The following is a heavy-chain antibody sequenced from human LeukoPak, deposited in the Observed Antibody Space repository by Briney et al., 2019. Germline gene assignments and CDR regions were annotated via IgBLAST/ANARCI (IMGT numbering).Heavy chain of an antibody. J-gene: IGHJ2*01. D-gene: IGHD4-17*01. Sequence: PGGSLRLSCAASGFTFSTYSMNWVRQAPGKGLEWVSSISSRNSHTYYADSVKDRFTISRDNAKNSFYLQMNSLSGEDTAVYYCASTIVTTVYPPGWYFDLWGRGTLVTVSS. V-gene: IGHV3-21*01. CDR1: GFTFSTYS. CDR3: ASTIVTTVYPPGWYFDL. CDR2: ISSRNSHT.